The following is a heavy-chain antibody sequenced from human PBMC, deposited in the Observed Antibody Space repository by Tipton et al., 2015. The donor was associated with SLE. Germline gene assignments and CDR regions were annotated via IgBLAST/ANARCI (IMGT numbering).Heavy chain of an antibody. J-gene: IGHJ4*02. Sequence: TLSLTCTVSGGSISSSSYYWGWIRQPPGKGLEWIGSIYYSGSTYYNPSLKSRVTISVDTSKNQFSLKLSSVTAADTAVYYCASLGYCSGGSCYSVDYWGQGTLVTVSS. CDR2: IYYSGST. CDR1: GGSISSSSYY. V-gene: IGHV4-39*07. CDR3: ASLGYCSGGSCYSVDY. D-gene: IGHD2-15*01.